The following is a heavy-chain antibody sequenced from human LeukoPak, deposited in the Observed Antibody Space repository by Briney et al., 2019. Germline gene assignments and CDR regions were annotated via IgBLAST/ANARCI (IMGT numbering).Heavy chain of an antibody. CDR1: GYTFTSYY. J-gene: IGHJ4*02. Sequence: ASVKVSCKASGYTFTSYYMHWVRQAPGQGLEWMGIINPSGGSTSYAQKFQGRVTMTTDTSTSTAYMELRSLRSDDTAVYYCVRDSRYPHYDYVWGSYRWQKALDYWGQGTLVTVSS. D-gene: IGHD3-16*02. V-gene: IGHV1-46*01. CDR3: VRDSRYPHYDYVWGSYRWQKALDY. CDR2: INPSGGST.